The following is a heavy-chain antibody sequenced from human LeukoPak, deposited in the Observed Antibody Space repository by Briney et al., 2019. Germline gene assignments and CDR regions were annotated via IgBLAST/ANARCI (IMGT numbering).Heavy chain of an antibody. CDR1: GFTFSNYG. D-gene: IGHD3-9*01. Sequence: GGSLRLSCAASGFTFSNYGMSWVRQAPGKGLEWVSAISGSGGSTYYADSVKGRFTISRDNSKHTLYLQMNSLRAEDTAVYYCAKDGRALYYDILTGYLAPFNFDYWGQGTLVTVSS. J-gene: IGHJ4*02. V-gene: IGHV3-23*01. CDR3: AKDGRALYYDILTGYLAPFNFDY. CDR2: ISGSGGST.